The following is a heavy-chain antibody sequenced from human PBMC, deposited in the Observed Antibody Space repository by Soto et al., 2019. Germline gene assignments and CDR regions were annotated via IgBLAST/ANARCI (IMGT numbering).Heavy chain of an antibody. J-gene: IGHJ4*02. CDR3: AHRVLRTVFGLVTTTAIYFDF. Sequence: QITLKESGPTVVKPTETLTLTCTFSGFSLTTSGVGVGWVRQSPGKAPEWLALIYWDDDKRYSTSLNSRLIITKDTSKNQVVLTVANVDPAGTATYYCAHRVLRTVFGLVTTTAIYFDFWGPGTPVVVSS. CDR1: GFSLTTSGVG. D-gene: IGHD3-3*01. V-gene: IGHV2-5*02. CDR2: IYWDDDK.